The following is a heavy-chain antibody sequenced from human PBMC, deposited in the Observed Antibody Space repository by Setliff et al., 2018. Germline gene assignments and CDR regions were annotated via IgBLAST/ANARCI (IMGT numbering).Heavy chain of an antibody. Sequence: GASVKVSCKASGGTFSSYGLSWVRQAPGQGLEWLGRIIPIFGLPVYAQKFQGRVTFTADGSTSTAYMELSSLRSEDTSVYYCARDVFDFRTGQGGPWGQGTRVTVSS. D-gene: IGHD3-3*01. J-gene: IGHJ5*02. CDR3: ARDVFDFRTGQGGP. CDR1: GGTFSSYG. V-gene: IGHV1-69*13. CDR2: IIPIFGLP.